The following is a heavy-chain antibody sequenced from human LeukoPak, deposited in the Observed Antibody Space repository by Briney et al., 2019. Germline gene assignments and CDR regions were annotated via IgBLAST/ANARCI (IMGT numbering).Heavy chain of an antibody. CDR1: GFTFSSYS. J-gene: IGHJ6*02. Sequence: KTGGSLRLSCAASGFTFSSYSMNWVRQAPGKGLEWVSSISSSSSYIYYADSVKGRFTISRDNAKNSLYLQMNSLRAEDTAVYYCARAPSEWQLVGYYYYGVDVWGQGTTVTVSS. V-gene: IGHV3-21*01. D-gene: IGHD6-6*01. CDR2: ISSSSSYI. CDR3: ARAPSEWQLVGYYYYGVDV.